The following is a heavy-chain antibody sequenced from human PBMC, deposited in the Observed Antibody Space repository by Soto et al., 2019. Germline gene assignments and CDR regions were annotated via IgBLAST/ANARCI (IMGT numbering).Heavy chain of an antibody. V-gene: IGHV3-15*07. D-gene: IGHD6-19*01. J-gene: IGHJ4*02. CDR2: IKSFADGGTT. CDR3: TRRPNAADIAVGSLDF. CDR1: GYSFTDAW. Sequence: EVKLVESGGDLVKPGGSLRLSCAASGYSFTDAWMNWVRQAPGKGLEWVGRIKSFADGGTTEYAAPVKGRFSISREASTLTVFLQMNSLQTEDTAVYYCTRRPNAADIAVGSLDFWGRGTLLTVSA.